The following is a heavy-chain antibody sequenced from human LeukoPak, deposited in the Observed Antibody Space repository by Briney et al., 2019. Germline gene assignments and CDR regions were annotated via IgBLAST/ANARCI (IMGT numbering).Heavy chain of an antibody. CDR3: ARDTTSHCPCDY. D-gene: IGHD2-2*01. Sequence: ASVKVSCKASGYTFTSYGISWVRQAPGQGLEWMGWISACNGNTNYAQKLQGRVTMTTDTSTSTAYMELRSLRSDDTAVYYCARDTTSHCPCDYWGQGTLVTVSS. CDR1: GYTFTSYG. CDR2: ISACNGNT. J-gene: IGHJ4*02. V-gene: IGHV1-18*01.